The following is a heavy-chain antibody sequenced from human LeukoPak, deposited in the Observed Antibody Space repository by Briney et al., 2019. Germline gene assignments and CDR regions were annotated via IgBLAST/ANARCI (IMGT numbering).Heavy chain of an antibody. CDR3: ARGIQYRRRSGLNWFDP. D-gene: IGHD2-2*01. J-gene: IGHJ5*02. CDR2: INHSGST. Sequence: PSETLSLTCAVYGGSFSGYYWSWIRQPPGKGLEWIGEINHSGSTNYNPSLKSRVTISVDTSKNQFSLELSSVTAADTAVYYCARGIQYRRRSGLNWFDPWGQGTLVTVSS. CDR1: GGSFSGYY. V-gene: IGHV4-34*01.